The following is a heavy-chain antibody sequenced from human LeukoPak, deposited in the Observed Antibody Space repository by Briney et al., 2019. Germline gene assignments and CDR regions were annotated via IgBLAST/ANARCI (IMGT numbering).Heavy chain of an antibody. D-gene: IGHD4-17*01. CDR1: GGSISSSSYY. CDR3: ARPSPTVTPKAFDI. Sequence: SETLSLTCTVSGGSISSSSYYWGWIRQPPGKGLEWIGSIYYSGTTYYNPSLKSRVTISVDTSKNQFSLKLTSVTAADTAVYYCARPSPTVTPKAFDIWGQGTMVTVSS. V-gene: IGHV4-39*01. CDR2: IYYSGTT. J-gene: IGHJ3*02.